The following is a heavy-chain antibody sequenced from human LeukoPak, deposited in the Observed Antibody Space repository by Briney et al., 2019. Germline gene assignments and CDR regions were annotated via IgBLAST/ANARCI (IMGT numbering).Heavy chain of an antibody. J-gene: IGHJ4*02. Sequence: SETLSLTCTVSGGSITSYYWSCIRQPPGKGLEWIGYIYYSGSTNYNPSLKSRLTISVDASKNQFSLKLSSVTATDTAVYYCASLTTVTQGYFDSWGQGTLVTVSS. D-gene: IGHD4-17*01. CDR3: ASLTTVTQGYFDS. V-gene: IGHV4-59*08. CDR2: IYYSGST. CDR1: GGSITSYY.